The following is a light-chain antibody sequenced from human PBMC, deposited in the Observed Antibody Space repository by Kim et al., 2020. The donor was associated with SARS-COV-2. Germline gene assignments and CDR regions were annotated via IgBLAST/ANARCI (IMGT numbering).Light chain of an antibody. CDR1: KLGDKF. CDR2: EDS. CDR3: QAWDSSTEV. V-gene: IGLV3-1*01. Sequence: VAPGQAASITCSEDKLGDKFDGGNQQKPGQSPGLVIYEDSERPSGIPERFSGSNSGNTATLTISGTQAMDEADYYCQAWDSSTEVFGTGTKVTVL. J-gene: IGLJ1*01.